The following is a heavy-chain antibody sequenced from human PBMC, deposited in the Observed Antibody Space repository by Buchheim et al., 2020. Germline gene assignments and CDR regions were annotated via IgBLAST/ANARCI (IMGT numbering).Heavy chain of an antibody. Sequence: EVQLLESGGGLVQPGGSLRLSCAASGFTFSSYAMSWVRQAPGKGLEWVSGISGSGDSTYHADSVRGRFTTSRDNSKNTLYLQMNSLRADDTAVYYCAKAMYFDFWSGYYIDYWGQGTL. V-gene: IGHV3-23*01. J-gene: IGHJ4*02. CDR2: ISGSGDST. CDR3: AKAMYFDFWSGYYIDY. D-gene: IGHD3-3*01. CDR1: GFTFSSYA.